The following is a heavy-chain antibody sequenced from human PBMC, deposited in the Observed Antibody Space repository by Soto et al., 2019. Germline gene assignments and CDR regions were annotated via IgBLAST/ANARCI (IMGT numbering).Heavy chain of an antibody. CDR2: IYWDDDK. V-gene: IGHV2-5*02. CDR1: GFSVRTSGVG. CDR3: AHGRIAGTILAFDF. J-gene: IGHJ4*02. Sequence: GSGPTLVNPTQTLTLTCTFSGFSVRTSGVGVGWIRQPPGKALEWLALIYWDDDKRYSPSLKSRVTITRDTSKNQVVLTVTKMDPVDTATYYCAHGRIAGTILAFDFWGQGALVTVSS. D-gene: IGHD1-7*01.